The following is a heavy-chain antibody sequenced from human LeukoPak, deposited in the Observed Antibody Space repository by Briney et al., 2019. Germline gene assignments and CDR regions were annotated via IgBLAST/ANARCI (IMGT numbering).Heavy chain of an antibody. J-gene: IGHJ6*02. V-gene: IGHV1-2*02. D-gene: IGHD2-21*02. Sequence: GASVKVSCKASGYTFTGYYMHWVRQAPGQGLEWMGWINPNSGGTNYAQKLQGRVTMTTDTSTSTAYMELRSLRSDDTAVYYCARVCGGDCWYYYGLDVWGQGTTVTVSS. CDR3: ARVCGGDCWYYYGLDV. CDR1: GYTFTGYY. CDR2: INPNSGGT.